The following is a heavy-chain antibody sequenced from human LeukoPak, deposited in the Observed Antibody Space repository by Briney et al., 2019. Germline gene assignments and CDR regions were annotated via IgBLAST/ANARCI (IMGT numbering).Heavy chain of an antibody. J-gene: IGHJ4*02. Sequence: PSETLSLTCTVSGDSVSSPSYSWGWIRQPPGKGLEFIGSVYDSGSTYDNPSLKSRVTISVDTSKNQLSLQLNSVTPEDTAVYYCARYQVVREVIVGLDYWGQGALVTVSS. CDR2: VYDSGST. CDR3: ARYQVVREVIVGLDY. V-gene: IGHV4-39*07. CDR1: GDSVSSPSYS. D-gene: IGHD3-10*01.